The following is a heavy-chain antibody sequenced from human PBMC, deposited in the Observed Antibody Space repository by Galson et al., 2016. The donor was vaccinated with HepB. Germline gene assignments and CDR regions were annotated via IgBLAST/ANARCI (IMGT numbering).Heavy chain of an antibody. CDR3: ARESGIAVAWNPFHYYYYGMDV. Sequence: LRLSCAASGFTFSSYGMHWVRQAPGKGLEWVAVIWYDGSNKYYADSVKGRFTISRDNSKNTLYLQMNSLRAEDTAVYHCARESGIAVAWNPFHYYYYGMDVWGQGTTVTVSS. V-gene: IGHV3-33*01. CDR2: IWYDGSNK. CDR1: GFTFSSYG. J-gene: IGHJ6*02. D-gene: IGHD6-19*01.